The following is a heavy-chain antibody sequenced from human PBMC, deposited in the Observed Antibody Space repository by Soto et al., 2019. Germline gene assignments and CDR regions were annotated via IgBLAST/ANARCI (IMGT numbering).Heavy chain of an antibody. CDR2: INHSGST. Sequence: PSETLSLTCAVYGGSFSGYYWSWIRQPPGKVLEWIGEINHSGSTNYNPSLKSRVTISVDTSKNQFSLKLSSVTAADTAVYYCARDSSGEFGDDYWGQGTLVTVSS. D-gene: IGHD3-22*01. CDR1: GGSFSGYY. J-gene: IGHJ4*02. CDR3: ARDSSGEFGDDY. V-gene: IGHV4-34*01.